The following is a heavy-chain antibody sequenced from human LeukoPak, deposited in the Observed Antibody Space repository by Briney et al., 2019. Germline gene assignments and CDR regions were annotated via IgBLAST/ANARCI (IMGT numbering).Heavy chain of an antibody. Sequence: ASVKVSCKASGGTVSRYAINWVRQAPGQGLEWMGGIIPIFGSTNYAQKFQGRVTITADEPTSTAYMELSSLRSEDTAMYYCARDSVTTGGYFDYWGQGTLVTVSS. CDR1: GGTVSRYA. V-gene: IGHV1-69*13. CDR2: IIPIFGST. D-gene: IGHD4-17*01. J-gene: IGHJ4*02. CDR3: ARDSVTTGGYFDY.